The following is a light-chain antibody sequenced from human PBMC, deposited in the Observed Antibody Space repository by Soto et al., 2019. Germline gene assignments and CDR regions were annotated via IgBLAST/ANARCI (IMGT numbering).Light chain of an antibody. CDR3: QHYDSLPIT. CDR1: QSVSSN. CDR2: GAS. Sequence: EVVVTQSPATLSVSPGERATLSCRASQSVSSNLAWYQQKPGQAPRLLIYGASSRATGIPDRFSGSGSGTDFTLTISRLEPEDFAVFYCQHYDSLPITFGQGTRLEIK. J-gene: IGKJ5*01. V-gene: IGKV3-20*01.